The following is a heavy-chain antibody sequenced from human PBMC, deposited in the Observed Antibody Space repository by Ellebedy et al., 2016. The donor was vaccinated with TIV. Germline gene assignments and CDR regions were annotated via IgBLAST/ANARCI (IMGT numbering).Heavy chain of an antibody. Sequence: GGSLRLXXAASGFTFSSYAMHWVRQAPGKGLEWVAVISYDGSNKYYADSVKGRFTISRDNSKNTLYLQMNSLRAEDTAVYYCARGHCSGGSCLQDYWGQGTLVTVSS. D-gene: IGHD2-15*01. CDR1: GFTFSSYA. J-gene: IGHJ4*02. V-gene: IGHV3-30-3*01. CDR2: ISYDGSNK. CDR3: ARGHCSGGSCLQDY.